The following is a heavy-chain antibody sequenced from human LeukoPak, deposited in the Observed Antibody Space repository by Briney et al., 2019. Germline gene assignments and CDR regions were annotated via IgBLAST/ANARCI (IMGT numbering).Heavy chain of an antibody. CDR1: GFTFSSYS. D-gene: IGHD2-2*01. Sequence: GGSLRLSCAASGFTFSSYSMNWVRQAPGKGLEWVSYISSSSSTIYYADSVKGRFTISRDNAKNSLYLQMNSLRAEDTAVYYCARASRYCSSTSCQGMDVWGQGTTVTVSS. CDR2: ISSSSSTI. CDR3: ARASRYCSSTSCQGMDV. V-gene: IGHV3-48*01. J-gene: IGHJ6*02.